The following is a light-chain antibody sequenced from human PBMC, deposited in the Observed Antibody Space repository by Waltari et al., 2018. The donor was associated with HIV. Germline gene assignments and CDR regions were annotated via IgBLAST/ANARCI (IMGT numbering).Light chain of an antibody. CDR3: QAADSSGSNFV. CDR2: KAS. V-gene: IGLV3-25*03. Sequence: SYELTQPPSVSVSPGQTARITCSGDVLPNQYTFWYQQKSGQAPVLVVYKASERPAGIPERFSGSSSGTTVTLFIDGVQAEDEADYYCQAADSSGSNFVFGTGTKVTVL. CDR1: VLPNQY. J-gene: IGLJ1*01.